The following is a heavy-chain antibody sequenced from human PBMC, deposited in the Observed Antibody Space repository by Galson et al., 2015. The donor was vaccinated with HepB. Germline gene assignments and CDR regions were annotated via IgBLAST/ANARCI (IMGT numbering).Heavy chain of an antibody. CDR1: GDSVSSNSAA. CDR2: TYYRSKWHN. CDR3: VRQYSSGWTWYYGMDV. V-gene: IGHV6-1*01. D-gene: IGHD6-19*01. J-gene: IGHJ6*02. Sequence: CAISGDSVSSNSAAWHWIRQSPSRGLEWLGRTYYRSKWHNDYEVSMKSRITINPDTSKNQVSLQLNSVTPDDTAVYYCVRQYSSGWTWYYGMDVWGQGTTVTVSS.